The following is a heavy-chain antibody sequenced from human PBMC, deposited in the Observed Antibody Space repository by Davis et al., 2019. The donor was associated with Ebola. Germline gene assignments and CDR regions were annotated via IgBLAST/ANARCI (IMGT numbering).Heavy chain of an antibody. CDR3: ARNYDSSGAPRADYYYGMDV. D-gene: IGHD3-22*01. CDR1: GYTFNTYG. Sequence: ASVKVSCKASGYTFNTYGFTWVRQAPGQRLEWMGWINAGNGNTKYSQKFQGRVTITRDTSASTAYMELSSLRSEDTAVYYCARNYDSSGAPRADYYYGMDVWGQGTTVTVSS. V-gene: IGHV1-3*01. J-gene: IGHJ6*02. CDR2: INAGNGNT.